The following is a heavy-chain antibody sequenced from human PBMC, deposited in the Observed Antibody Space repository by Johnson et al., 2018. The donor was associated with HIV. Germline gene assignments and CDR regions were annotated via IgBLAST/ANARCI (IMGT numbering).Heavy chain of an antibody. J-gene: IGHJ3*02. Sequence: QVQLVESGGGLVQSGGSLRLSCGASGFTFSSYTMHWVRQAPGKGLEWVAVISYDGSERYYADSVKGRFTISRDSSKNTLYLQMNSLRAEDTAVYYCAKGGGLLSAFDIWGQGTMVTVSS. CDR1: GFTFSSYT. V-gene: IGHV3-30*04. CDR2: ISYDGSER. D-gene: IGHD2-2*01. CDR3: AKGGGLLSAFDI.